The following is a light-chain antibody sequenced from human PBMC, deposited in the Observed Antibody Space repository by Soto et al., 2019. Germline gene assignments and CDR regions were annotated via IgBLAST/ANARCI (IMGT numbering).Light chain of an antibody. CDR1: SSNIGAGYD. J-gene: IGLJ2*01. CDR3: QSYDSSKKVV. CDR2: GNS. V-gene: IGLV1-40*01. Sequence: QLVLTQPPSVSGAPGQRVTISCTGSSSNIGAGYDVHWYQQLPGTAPKLLIYGNSNRPSGVPDRFSGSKSGTSASLAITGLQAEDEADYYCQSYDSSKKVVFGGGTKVTVL.